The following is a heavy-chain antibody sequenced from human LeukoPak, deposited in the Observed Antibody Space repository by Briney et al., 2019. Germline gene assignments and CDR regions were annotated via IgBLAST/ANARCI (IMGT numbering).Heavy chain of an antibody. CDR2: ISYDGSNK. CDR3: ARGGDTYSSGWYPDPFDY. Sequence: GGSLRLSCAASGFTFSSYAMSWVRQAPGKGLEWVAVISYDGSNKYYADSVKGRFTISRDNSKNTLYLQMNSLRAEDTAVYYCARGGDTYSSGWYPDPFDYWGQGTLVTVSS. J-gene: IGHJ4*02. V-gene: IGHV3-30-3*01. D-gene: IGHD6-19*01. CDR1: GFTFSSYA.